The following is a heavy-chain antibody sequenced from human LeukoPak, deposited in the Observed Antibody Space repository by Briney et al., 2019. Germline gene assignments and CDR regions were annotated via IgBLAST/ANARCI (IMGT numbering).Heavy chain of an antibody. CDR2: ISSSSSYI. J-gene: IGHJ6*03. CDR3: ARDPHSNYYMDV. CDR1: GFSFSDAW. V-gene: IGHV3-21*01. Sequence: GGSLRLSCAASGFSFSDAWMSWVRQIPGKGLEWVSSISSSSSYIYYADSVKGRFTISRDNAKNSLYLQMNSLRAEDTAVYYCARDPHSNYYMDVWGKGTTVTVSS.